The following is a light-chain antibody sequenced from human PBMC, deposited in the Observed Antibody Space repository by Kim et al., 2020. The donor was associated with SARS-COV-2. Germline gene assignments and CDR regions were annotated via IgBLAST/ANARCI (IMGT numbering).Light chain of an antibody. CDR1: QTLRSSNNRDF. V-gene: IGKV4-1*01. CDR2: WAS. J-gene: IGKJ2*01. CDR3: QQYYSTSTYT. Sequence: DIVMTQYPDSLAVSLGERAVINCRSSQTLRSSNNRDFLAWYQKKVGQPPKLLISWASTRESGVPARFGGSGSGTDFTLTISSLHPEDVAMYYCQQYYSTSTYTFGQGTKLEI.